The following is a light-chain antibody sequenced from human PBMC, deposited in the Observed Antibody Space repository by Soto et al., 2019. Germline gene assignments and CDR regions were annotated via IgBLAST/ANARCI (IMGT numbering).Light chain of an antibody. J-gene: IGLJ1*01. CDR3: SSYVGTNNYV. V-gene: IGLV2-8*01. CDR1: SSDVGGYDF. Sequence: QSVLTQPPSASGSPGQSVTISCTGTSSDVGGYDFVSWYQQHPGKAPKLLIYEVTKRPSGVPDRFSGSKSGNTASLTVSGLQADDEADYYCSSYVGTNNYVFGTGTKVTVL. CDR2: EVT.